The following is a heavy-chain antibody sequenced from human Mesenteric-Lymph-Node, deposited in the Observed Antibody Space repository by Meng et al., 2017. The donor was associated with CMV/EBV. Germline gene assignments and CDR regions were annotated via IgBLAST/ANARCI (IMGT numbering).Heavy chain of an antibody. D-gene: IGHD4-17*01. CDR1: GFTFSSYE. Sequence: GESLKISCAASGFTFSSYEMNWVRQAPGKGLEWVSYISSSGSTYYADSVKGRFTISRDNSKNTLYLQMNSLRAEDTAVYYCARSTVPYATYYGMDVWGQGTTVTVSS. CDR2: ISSSGST. CDR3: ARSTVPYATYYGMDV. V-gene: IGHV3-48*03. J-gene: IGHJ6*02.